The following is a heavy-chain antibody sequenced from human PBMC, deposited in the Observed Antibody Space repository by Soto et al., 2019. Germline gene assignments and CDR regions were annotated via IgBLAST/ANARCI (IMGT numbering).Heavy chain of an antibody. Sequence: PSETLSLTCTVSGGSISSGGYYWSWIRQRPGKGLEWIGYIYYSGSTYYNPSLKSRVTISVDTSKNQFSLKLSSVTAADTAVYYCARDELRRGLAFDIWGQGTMVTVSS. V-gene: IGHV4-31*03. D-gene: IGHD3-10*01. CDR3: ARDELRRGLAFDI. CDR1: GGSISSGGYY. CDR2: IYYSGST. J-gene: IGHJ3*02.